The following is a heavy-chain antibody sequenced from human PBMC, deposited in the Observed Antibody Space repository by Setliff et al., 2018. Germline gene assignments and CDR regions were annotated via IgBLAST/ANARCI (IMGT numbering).Heavy chain of an antibody. Sequence: PSETLSLTCTVSGYSISSGYIWGWIRQPPGKGLEWVGNIGHTGSINYNPSLKSRLTISRDTSKNQVSLKLNSVTATDTAVYYCARGSRSGGKGGYNWFDPWGQGTLVTVSS. V-gene: IGHV4-38-2*02. CDR2: IGHTGSI. CDR3: ARGSRSGGKGGYNWFDP. D-gene: IGHD2-15*01. J-gene: IGHJ5*02. CDR1: GYSISSGYI.